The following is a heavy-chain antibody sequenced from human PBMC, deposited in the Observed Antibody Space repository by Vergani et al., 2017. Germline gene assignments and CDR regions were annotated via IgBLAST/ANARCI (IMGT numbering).Heavy chain of an antibody. D-gene: IGHD3-3*01. J-gene: IGHJ5*02. CDR3: ASSRHEWLSPSNWFDP. V-gene: IGHV3-9*01. Sequence: EVQLLESGGGLVQPGGSLRLSCAASGFTFDDYAMHWVRQAPGKGLEWVSGISWNSGSIGYADSVKGRFTISRDNAKNSLYLQMNSLRAEDTALYYCASSRHEWLSPSNWFDPWGQGTLVTVSS. CDR2: ISWNSGSI. CDR1: GFTFDDYA.